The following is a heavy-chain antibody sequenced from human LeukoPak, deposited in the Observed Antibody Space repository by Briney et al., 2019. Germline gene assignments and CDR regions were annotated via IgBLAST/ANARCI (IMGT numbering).Heavy chain of an antibody. D-gene: IGHD3-22*01. CDR1: GDSVSRSDSY. CDR3: ARRRYYDGSGYLE. V-gene: IGHV4-39*01. CDR2: IYYSGRT. J-gene: IGHJ1*01. Sequence: PSETLSLTCSVSGDSVSRSDSYWDWIRQPPGKGLEWIGTIYYSGRTYYSPSLKGRVTMSVDPSNNQFSLNLRSVTAADMAVYYCARRRYYDGSGYLEWGQGTLLSVSS.